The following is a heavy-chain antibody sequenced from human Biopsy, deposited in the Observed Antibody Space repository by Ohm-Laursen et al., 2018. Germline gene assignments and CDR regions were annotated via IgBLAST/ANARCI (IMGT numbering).Heavy chain of an antibody. D-gene: IGHD1-1*01. CDR2: FAPENGKT. Sequence: ASVKVSCKVSGYTLTELSMHWVRQAPGKGLEWMGGFAPENGKTVYAQNFQARVSMTEDTSTDTAYLELRSLRSEDTAVYYCAADINVWNVNYWGQGTLVTVSS. V-gene: IGHV1-24*01. CDR1: GYTLTELS. J-gene: IGHJ4*02. CDR3: AADINVWNVNY.